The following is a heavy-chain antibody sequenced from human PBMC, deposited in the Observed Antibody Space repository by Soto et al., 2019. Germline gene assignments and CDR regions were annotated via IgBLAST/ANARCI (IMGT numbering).Heavy chain of an antibody. J-gene: IGHJ4*02. Sequence: SVKVSCKASGVTFSSYRINWVRQAPGQGLEWVGGIVPIYRTADYAQKFQGRVTITADESARTAYLEVRSLKSQDTAVYYCARDSGAKLSSSWGQGTLVTVSS. D-gene: IGHD6-13*01. CDR2: IVPIYRTA. CDR1: GVTFSSYR. V-gene: IGHV1-69*13. CDR3: ARDSGAKLSSS.